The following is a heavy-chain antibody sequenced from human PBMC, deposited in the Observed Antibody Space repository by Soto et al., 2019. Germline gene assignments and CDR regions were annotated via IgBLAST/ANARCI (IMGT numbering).Heavy chain of an antibody. D-gene: IGHD5-18*01. Sequence: QVQLQESGPGLVKPSGTLSLTCDVSGGVVSSINWWSWVRQPPGKTLEWIGEVFHSGTTNYNPSLKSRVTMSGDKSKNQLSLKLSSVTAADTAVYYCARGGGTYSTSYGMDVWGQGTTVIVSS. J-gene: IGHJ6*02. V-gene: IGHV4-4*02. CDR2: VFHSGTT. CDR3: ARGGGTYSTSYGMDV. CDR1: GGVVSSINW.